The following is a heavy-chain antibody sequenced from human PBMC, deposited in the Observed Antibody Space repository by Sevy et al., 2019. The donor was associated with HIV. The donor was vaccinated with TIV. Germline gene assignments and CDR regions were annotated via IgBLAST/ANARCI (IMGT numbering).Heavy chain of an antibody. V-gene: IGHV4-61*03. Sequence: SETLSLTCTVSGGSVSSDFSYWNWVRQPPGKGLEYIGSISYGGTTSYNPSLKSRVTISLDTSKNHFSLKVNSVTAADTAIYYCAKRDYGDYVDYFDPWGPGTLVTVSS. D-gene: IGHD4-17*01. CDR1: GGSVSSDFSY. CDR2: ISYGGTT. J-gene: IGHJ5*02. CDR3: AKRDYGDYVDYFDP.